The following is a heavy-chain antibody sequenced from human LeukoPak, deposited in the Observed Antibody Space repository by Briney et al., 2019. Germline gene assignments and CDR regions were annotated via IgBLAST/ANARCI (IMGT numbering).Heavy chain of an antibody. CDR2: MNPNSGNT. CDR3: ARDRDYGDYNTQDLFVY. D-gene: IGHD4-17*01. V-gene: IGHV1-8*01. J-gene: IGHJ4*02. CDR1: GYTFTSCD. Sequence: ASVKVPCKASGYTFTSCDINWVRQATGQGLEWMGWMNPNSGNTGYAQKFQGRVTMTRNTSISTAYMELSSLRSDDTAVYYCARDRDYGDYNTQDLFVYWGQGTLVTVSS.